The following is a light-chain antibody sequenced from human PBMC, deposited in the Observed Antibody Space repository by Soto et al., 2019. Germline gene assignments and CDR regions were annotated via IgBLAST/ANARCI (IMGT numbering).Light chain of an antibody. CDR2: GAS. V-gene: IGKV3-20*01. CDR3: QQYDSSPRT. J-gene: IGKJ4*01. CDR1: QSVNSNY. Sequence: EIVLTQSPGTLSLSLGERATLSCRASQSVNSNYLGWYQQKPGQAPRLLIYGASSRATGIPNRFSGSVSGTDFTLTISRLEPEDFAVYYCQQYDSSPRTFGGGTKVEIK.